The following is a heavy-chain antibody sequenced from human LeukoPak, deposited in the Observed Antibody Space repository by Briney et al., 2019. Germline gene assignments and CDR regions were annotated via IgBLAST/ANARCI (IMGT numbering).Heavy chain of an antibody. V-gene: IGHV3-30*19. Sequence: GGSLRLSCAASGFTFSSYGMHWVRQAPGKGLEWVAIISYDGSNEYYADSVKGRFTISRGNSKNTLYLQMNSLRAEDTAVYYCAKPPNYYDSSGYLNWGQGTLVTVSS. D-gene: IGHD3-22*01. CDR1: GFTFSSYG. CDR2: ISYDGSNE. J-gene: IGHJ4*02. CDR3: AKPPNYYDSSGYLN.